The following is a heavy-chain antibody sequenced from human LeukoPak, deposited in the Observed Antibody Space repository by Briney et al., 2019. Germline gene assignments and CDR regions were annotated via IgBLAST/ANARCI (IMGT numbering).Heavy chain of an antibody. CDR1: GYTFTSFG. D-gene: IGHD5-18*01. Sequence: ASVKVSCKASGYTFTSFGISWVRQAPGQGLEWMGWISAYNGNTNYAQKFQGRVTMTTDTSTSTAYMEIRSLRSDDTAVYYCTRDLGVDTTMIFFDYWGQGSLVTFSS. V-gene: IGHV1-18*01. CDR2: ISAYNGNT. J-gene: IGHJ4*02. CDR3: TRDLGVDTTMIFFDY.